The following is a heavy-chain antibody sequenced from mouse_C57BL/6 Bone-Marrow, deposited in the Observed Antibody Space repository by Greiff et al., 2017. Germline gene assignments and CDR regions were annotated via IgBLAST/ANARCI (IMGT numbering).Heavy chain of an antibody. V-gene: IGHV5-2*01. CDR1: EYEFPSHD. Sequence: EVHLVESGGGLVQPGESLKLSCESNEYEFPSHDMSWVRKTPEKRLELVAAINSDGGSTYHPDTMERRFIISRDNTKKTLYLQMSSLRSEDTALYYCARQNYYGSSSWFAYWAQGTLVTVSA. D-gene: IGHD1-1*01. J-gene: IGHJ3*01. CDR2: INSDGGST. CDR3: ARQNYYGSSSWFAY.